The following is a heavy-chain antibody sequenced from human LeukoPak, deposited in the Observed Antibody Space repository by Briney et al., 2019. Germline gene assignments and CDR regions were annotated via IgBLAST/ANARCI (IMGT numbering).Heavy chain of an antibody. CDR2: IYPGDSDT. D-gene: IGHD2-2*02. CDR1: GYSFTSYW. J-gene: IGHJ4*02. Sequence: GESLKISCKGSGYSFTSYWIGWVRQMPGKGLEWMGIIYPGDSDTRYSPSFQGQVTISADKSISTAYLQWSSLKASDTAMYYCARHEGPRYCSSTSCYIDYWGQGTLVTVSS. V-gene: IGHV5-51*01. CDR3: ARHEGPRYCSSTSCYIDY.